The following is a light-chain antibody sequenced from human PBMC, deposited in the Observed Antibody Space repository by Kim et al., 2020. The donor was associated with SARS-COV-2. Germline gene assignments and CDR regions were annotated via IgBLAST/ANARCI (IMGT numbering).Light chain of an antibody. V-gene: IGLV1-44*01. Sequence: GQRVTISCSGSNSNIGSNPVNWYQQLPGTAPKLLVYNNNQRPSGVPDRFSDSKSGTSASLALSGLQSEDEADYYCAAWDDSLTGWVFGGGTQLTVL. CDR2: NNN. CDR1: NSNIGSNP. J-gene: IGLJ3*02. CDR3: AAWDDSLTGWV.